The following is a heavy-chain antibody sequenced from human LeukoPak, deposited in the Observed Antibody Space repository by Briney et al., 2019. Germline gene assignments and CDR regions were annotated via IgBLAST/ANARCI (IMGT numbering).Heavy chain of an antibody. V-gene: IGHV3-48*03. CDR2: ISSGGSTI. J-gene: IGHJ3*02. D-gene: IGHD1-1*01. Sequence: HTGGSLRLSCAASGFTFSSYEMNWVRQAPGKGLEWVSYISSGGSTIYYADSVKGRFTISRDNAKNSLYLQMNSLRAEDTAVYYCAREVRVPRMAFDIWGQGTMVTVSS. CDR3: AREVRVPRMAFDI. CDR1: GFTFSSYE.